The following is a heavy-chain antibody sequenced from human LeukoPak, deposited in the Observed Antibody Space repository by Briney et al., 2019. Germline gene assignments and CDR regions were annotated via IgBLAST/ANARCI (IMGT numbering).Heavy chain of an antibody. CDR2: LYSGGMT. V-gene: IGHV3-53*01. J-gene: IGHJ4*02. CDR3: ARMFGGNYYGYYFDY. D-gene: IGHD1-26*01. Sequence: GGSLRLSCAASGFTVNNYYMTWDRQAPGKGLECVSILYSGGMTYYADSVKGRFTISTDTSKNTVNLQMNSLRAEDTAIYYCARMFGGNYYGYYFDYWGQGSMLTVSS. CDR1: GFTVNNYY.